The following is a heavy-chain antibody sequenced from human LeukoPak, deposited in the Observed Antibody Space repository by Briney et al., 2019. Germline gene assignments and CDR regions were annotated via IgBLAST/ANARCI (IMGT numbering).Heavy chain of an antibody. J-gene: IGHJ4*02. Sequence: ASVKVSCKASGYTFTGYYMHWVRQAPGQGLEWMGWINPNSGGTNYAQKFQGRVTMTRATSISTAYMELSRLRSDDTAVYYCARVSPLWRRIAAAGSPFFDYWGQGTLVTVSS. D-gene: IGHD6-13*01. CDR3: ARVSPLWRRIAAAGSPFFDY. CDR2: INPNSGGT. V-gene: IGHV1-2*02. CDR1: GYTFTGYY.